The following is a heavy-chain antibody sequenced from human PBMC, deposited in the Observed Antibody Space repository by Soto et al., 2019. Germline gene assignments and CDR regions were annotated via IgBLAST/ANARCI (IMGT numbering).Heavy chain of an antibody. V-gene: IGHV4-34*01. CDR1: GGYFSGYY. J-gene: IGHJ6*02. D-gene: IGHD3-10*01. CDR2: INHSGST. Sequence: PSETLSLTCAVYGGYFSGYYWSWIRQPPGKGLEWIGEINHSGSTNYNPSLKSRVTISVDTSKNQFSLKLSSVSAADTAVYYCATGRGVRGVIITTYYYYGLDVWGQGTTVTVSS. CDR3: ATGRGVRGVIITTYYYYGLDV.